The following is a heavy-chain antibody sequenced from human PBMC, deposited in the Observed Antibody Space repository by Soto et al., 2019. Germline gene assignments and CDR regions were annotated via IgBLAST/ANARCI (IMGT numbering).Heavy chain of an antibody. CDR1: GFTFSSYA. J-gene: IGHJ2*01. V-gene: IGHV3-23*01. CDR2: ISGSGGST. D-gene: IGHD5-18*01. CDR3: AKDGSYGNRYFDL. Sequence: EVQLLESGGGLVQPGGSLRLSCAASGFTFSSYAMSWVRQAPGKGLEWVSAISGSGGSTYYTDSVKGRFTISRDNSKNTLYLQMNSLRAEDTAVYYCAKDGSYGNRYFDLWGRGTLVTVSS.